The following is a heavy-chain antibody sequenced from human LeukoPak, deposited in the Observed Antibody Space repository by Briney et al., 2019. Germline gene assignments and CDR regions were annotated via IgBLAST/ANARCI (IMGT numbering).Heavy chain of an antibody. V-gene: IGHV1-69*13. CDR2: IIPIFGTA. Sequence: SVKVSCKASGGAFSSYAISWVRQAPGQGLEWMGGIIPIFGTANYAQKFQGRVTITADESTSTAYMELSSLRSEDTAVYYCARTYYYDSSGYYYYFDYWGQGTLVTVSS. J-gene: IGHJ4*02. CDR1: GGAFSSYA. CDR3: ARTYYYDSSGYYYYFDY. D-gene: IGHD3-22*01.